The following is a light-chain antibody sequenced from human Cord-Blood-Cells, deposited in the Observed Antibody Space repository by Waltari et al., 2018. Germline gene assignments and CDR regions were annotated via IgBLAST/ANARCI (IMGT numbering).Light chain of an antibody. Sequence: QSALTQPPSASGSPGQSVTISCTGTSSDVGGYNYVSWYQQHPGKAPKLMIYGVSKRPSGVPDRFSGSKSGNTASLTVSGLQAEDEADYYCSSYAGSNNEVFGGGTKLTVL. J-gene: IGLJ3*02. CDR1: SSDVGGYNY. CDR2: GVS. V-gene: IGLV2-8*01. CDR3: SSYAGSNNEV.